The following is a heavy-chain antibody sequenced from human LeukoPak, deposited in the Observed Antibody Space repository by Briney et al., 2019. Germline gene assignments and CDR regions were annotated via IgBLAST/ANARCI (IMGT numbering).Heavy chain of an antibody. V-gene: IGHV4-30-2*01. CDR1: GGSISSGGYS. D-gene: IGHD6-19*01. CDR2: IYHSGST. J-gene: IGHJ4*02. CDR3: ARGPWISSGWFVDY. Sequence: SETLSLTCAVSGGSISSGGYSWSWIRQPPGKGLEWIGYIYHSGSTYYNPSLKSRVTISVDRSKNQFSLKLSSVTAAGTAVYYCARGPWISSGWFVDYWGQGTLVTVSS.